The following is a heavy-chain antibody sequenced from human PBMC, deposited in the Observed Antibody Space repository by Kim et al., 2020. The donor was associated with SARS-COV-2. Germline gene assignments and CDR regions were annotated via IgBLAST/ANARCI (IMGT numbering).Heavy chain of an antibody. V-gene: IGHV3-33*01. CDR2: IWYDGSNK. D-gene: IGHD1-1*01. CDR3: ARGRSELERAYYYYYYYMDV. CDR1: GFTFSSYG. Sequence: GGSLRLSCAASGFTFSSYGMHWVRQAPGKGLEWVAVIWYDGSNKYYADSVKGRFTISRDNSKNTLYLQMNSLRAEDTAVYYCARGRSELERAYYYYYYYMDVWGKGTTVTVSS. J-gene: IGHJ6*03.